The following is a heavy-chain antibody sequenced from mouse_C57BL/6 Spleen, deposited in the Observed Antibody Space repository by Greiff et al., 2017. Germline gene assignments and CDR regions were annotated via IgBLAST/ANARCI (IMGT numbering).Heavy chain of an antibody. Sequence: VQLQQPGAELVMPGASVKLSCKASGYTFTSYWMHWVKQRPGQGLEWIGEIDPSDSYTNYNQKFKGKSTLTVDKSSSTAYMQLSSLTSEDSAVYYCARSLYGNSTYYAMDYWGQGTSVTVSS. V-gene: IGHV1-69*01. CDR3: ARSLYGNSTYYAMDY. CDR2: IDPSDSYT. J-gene: IGHJ4*01. D-gene: IGHD1-1*01. CDR1: GYTFTSYW.